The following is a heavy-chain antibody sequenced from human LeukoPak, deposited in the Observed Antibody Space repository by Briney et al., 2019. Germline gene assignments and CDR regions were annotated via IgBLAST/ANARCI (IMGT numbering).Heavy chain of an antibody. CDR3: ARYRRRYYDSSGYYNYGMDV. V-gene: IGHV1-46*01. D-gene: IGHD3-22*01. CDR2: INPSGGST. J-gene: IGHJ6*02. Sequence: ASVKVSCKASGYTFTSYYMHWVRQAPGQGLEWMGIINPSGGSTSYAQKFQGRVTMTRDTSTSTVYMELSSLRSEDTAVYYCARYRRRYYDSSGYYNYGMDVWGQRTTVTVSS. CDR1: GYTFTSYY.